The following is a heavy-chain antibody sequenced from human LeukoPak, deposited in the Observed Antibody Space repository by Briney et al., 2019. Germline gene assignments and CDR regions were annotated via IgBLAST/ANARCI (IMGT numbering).Heavy chain of an antibody. CDR3: ARDRITIFGVVTPGDYMDV. J-gene: IGHJ6*03. CDR1: GGTFSSYA. D-gene: IGHD3-3*01. Sequence: ASVKVSCKASGGTFSSYAISWVRQAPGQGLEWMGGIIPIFGTANYAQKFQGRVTITADESTSTAYMELSSLRSEDTAVYYCARDRITIFGVVTPGDYMDVWGKGTTVTVSS. V-gene: IGHV1-69*13. CDR2: IIPIFGTA.